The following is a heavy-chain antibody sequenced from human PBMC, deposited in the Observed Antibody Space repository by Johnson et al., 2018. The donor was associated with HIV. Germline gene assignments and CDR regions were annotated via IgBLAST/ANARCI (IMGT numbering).Heavy chain of an antibody. CDR2: ISYDGSNE. V-gene: IGHV3-30*18. CDR1: GFTFSSYG. CDR3: AKGGIDAFDI. J-gene: IGHJ3*02. D-gene: IGHD6-25*01. Sequence: QVQLVESGGGLVQPGRSLRLSCAASGFTFSSYGMHCVRQAPAKGLEWVAVISYDGSNEYYADSVKGRFTISRDNSKNTVYLEMNSLRAEDTAVYYCAKGGIDAFDIWGQGTMVTVSS.